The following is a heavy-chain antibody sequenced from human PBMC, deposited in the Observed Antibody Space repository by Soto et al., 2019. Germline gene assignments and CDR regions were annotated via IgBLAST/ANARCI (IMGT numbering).Heavy chain of an antibody. CDR2: IYYSGST. CDR3: ARSGVLLRNWFDP. CDR1: GGSISSSSYY. Sequence: PSETLSLTCTVSGGSISSSSYYWGWIRQPPGKGLEWIGSIYYSGSTYYNPSLKSRVTISVDTSKNQFSLKLSSVTAADTAVYYCARSGVLLRNWFDPWGQGTLVTVSS. J-gene: IGHJ5*02. V-gene: IGHV4-39*01. D-gene: IGHD1-26*01.